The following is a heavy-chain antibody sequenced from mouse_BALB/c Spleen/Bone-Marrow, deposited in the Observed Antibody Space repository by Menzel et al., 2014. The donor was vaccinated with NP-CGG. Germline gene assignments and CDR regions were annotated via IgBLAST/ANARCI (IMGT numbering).Heavy chain of an antibody. J-gene: IGHJ2*01. Sequence: SGPELVKPGASVKMSCKASGYTFTSYVMHWVKQKPGQGLEWIGYINPYNDGSKYNEKFKGMATLTSDRSSSTAYMELSSLTSEDSAVYYCAKGGNYRYDFDYWGQGTTLTVSS. CDR1: GYTFTSYV. V-gene: IGHV1-14*01. CDR2: INPYNDGS. D-gene: IGHD2-14*01. CDR3: AKGGNYRYDFDY.